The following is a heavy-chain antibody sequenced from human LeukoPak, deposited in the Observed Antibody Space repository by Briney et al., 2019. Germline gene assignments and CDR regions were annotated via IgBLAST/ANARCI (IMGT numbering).Heavy chain of an antibody. Sequence: ASVKVSCKASGYTFTGYYMHWVRQAPGQGLEWMGRINPNSGGTNYAQKFQGRVTMTRDTSISTAYMELSRLRSDDTAVYYRARDPPSMVRGVKGDYWGQGTLVTVSS. CDR1: GYTFTGYY. J-gene: IGHJ4*02. CDR3: ARDPPSMVRGVKGDY. CDR2: INPNSGGT. V-gene: IGHV1-2*06. D-gene: IGHD3-10*01.